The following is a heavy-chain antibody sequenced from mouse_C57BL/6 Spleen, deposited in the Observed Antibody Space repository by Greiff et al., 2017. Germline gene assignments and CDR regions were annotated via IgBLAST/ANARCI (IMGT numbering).Heavy chain of an antibody. Sequence: EVKLMESGGGLVQPGGSLKLSCAASGFTFSDYGIAWVRQAPRKGPEWVAFISNLAYSIYYADTVTGRFTISRENAKNTLYLEMSSLRSEDTAMYYCARHAGYFDVWGTGTTVTVSS. V-gene: IGHV5-15*01. CDR3: ARHAGYFDV. J-gene: IGHJ1*03. CDR2: ISNLAYSI. CDR1: GFTFSDYG.